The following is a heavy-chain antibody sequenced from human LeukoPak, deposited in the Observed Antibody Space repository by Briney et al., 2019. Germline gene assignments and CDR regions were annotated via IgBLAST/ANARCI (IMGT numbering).Heavy chain of an antibody. V-gene: IGHV4-34*01. Sequence: PSETLSLTCAVYGGSFSGYYWSWIRQPPGKGLEWIGEISHSGSTNYNPSLKSRVTISVDTSKNQFSLKLSSVTAADTAVYYCARDRIVTGYYYGMDVWGQGTTVTVSS. CDR3: ARDRIVTGYYYGMDV. D-gene: IGHD3-22*01. CDR1: GGSFSGYY. CDR2: ISHSGST. J-gene: IGHJ6*02.